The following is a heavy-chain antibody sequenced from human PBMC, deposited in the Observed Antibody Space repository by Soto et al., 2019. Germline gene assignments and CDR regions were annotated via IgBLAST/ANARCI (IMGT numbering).Heavy chain of an antibody. CDR1: GYTLTEIS. V-gene: IGHV1-24*01. CDR3: ATLYYYDSSGYLGTPVDY. CDR2: FDPEDGET. J-gene: IGHJ4*02. Sequence: ASVKFSCKVSGYTLTEISMHWVRQAPGKGLEWMGGFDPEDGETIYAQKFQGRVTMTEDTSTDTAYMELSSLRSEDTAVYYCATLYYYDSSGYLGTPVDYWGQGTLVTVSS. D-gene: IGHD3-22*01.